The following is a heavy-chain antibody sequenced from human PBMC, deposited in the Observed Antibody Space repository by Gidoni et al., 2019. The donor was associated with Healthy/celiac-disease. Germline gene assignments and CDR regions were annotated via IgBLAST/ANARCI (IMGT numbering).Heavy chain of an antibody. CDR3: AKWGRDGYKADAFDI. D-gene: IGHD5-12*01. CDR1: GFTLSSYA. J-gene: IGHJ3*02. CDR2: ISGSGGST. V-gene: IGHV3-23*01. Sequence: EVQLLESGGGLVQPGGSMRLSGAATGFTLSSYAMSWVRQDPGTGLEWVSAISGSGGSTYYADSVKGRFTISRDNSKHTLYLQMNSLRAEDTAVYYCAKWGRDGYKADAFDIWGQGTMVTVSS.